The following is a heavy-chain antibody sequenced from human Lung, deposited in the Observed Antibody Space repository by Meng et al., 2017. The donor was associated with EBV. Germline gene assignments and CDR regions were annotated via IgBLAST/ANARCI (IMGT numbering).Heavy chain of an antibody. D-gene: IGHD1-26*01. CDR2: IYYSGST. V-gene: IGHV4-39*01. CDR1: GGSISSTSYF. J-gene: IGHJ5*02. Sequence: RQLQGSGTGLVKPSSTLSLPCPVSGGSISSTSYFWGWIRQPPGKGLEWLATIYYSGSTYSNPSLKSRLTISVDTSKNQFSLNLSSVTAADTAVYYCARGQRSYSGSYPEWFDPWGQGTLVTVSS. CDR3: ARGQRSYSGSYPEWFDP.